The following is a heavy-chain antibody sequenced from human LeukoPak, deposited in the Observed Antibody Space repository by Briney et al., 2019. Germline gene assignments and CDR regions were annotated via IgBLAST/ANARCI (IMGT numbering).Heavy chain of an antibody. V-gene: IGHV4-4*09. CDR2: IYTSGST. CDR1: GGSISSYY. CDR3: ARQGEYDSSGYYFLV. Sequence: SETLSLTCTVSGGSISSYYWSWIRQPPGKGLEWIGYIYTSGSTNYNPSLKSRVTILVDTSKNQFSLKLSSVTAADTAVYYCARQGEYDSSGYYFLVWGQGTLVTVSS. J-gene: IGHJ4*02. D-gene: IGHD3-22*01.